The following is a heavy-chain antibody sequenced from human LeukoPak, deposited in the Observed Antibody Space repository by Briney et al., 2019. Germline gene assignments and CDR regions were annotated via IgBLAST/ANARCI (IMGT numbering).Heavy chain of an antibody. CDR1: GVSISSYY. D-gene: IGHD4-17*01. V-gene: IGHV4-4*07. CDR2: IYTSGST. CDR3: ARDPDGYYYGDYFYAFDI. Sequence: SETLSLTCTVSGVSISSYYWSWIRQPAGKGLEWIGRIYTSGSTNYNPSLKSRVTMSVDTSKNQFSLKLSSVTAADTAVYYCARDPDGYYYGDYFYAFDIWGQGTMVTVSS. J-gene: IGHJ3*02.